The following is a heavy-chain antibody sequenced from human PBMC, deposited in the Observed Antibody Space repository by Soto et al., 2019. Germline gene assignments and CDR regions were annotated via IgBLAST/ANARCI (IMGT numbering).Heavy chain of an antibody. CDR1: GFTFSSYS. D-gene: IGHD3-10*01. CDR2: ISSSSSYI. J-gene: IGHJ5*02. CDR3: ARGIYGSGNHQTKRNDWFDP. V-gene: IGHV3-21*01. Sequence: GGSLRLSCAASGFTFSSYSMNWVRQAPGKGLEWVSSISSSSSYIYYADSVKGRFTISRDNAKNSLYLQMNSLRAEDTAVYYCARGIYGSGNHQTKRNDWFDPWGQGTLVTVSS.